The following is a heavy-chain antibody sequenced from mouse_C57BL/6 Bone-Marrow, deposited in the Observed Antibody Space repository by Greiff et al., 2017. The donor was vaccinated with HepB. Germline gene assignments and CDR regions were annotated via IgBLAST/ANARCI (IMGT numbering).Heavy chain of an antibody. D-gene: IGHD3-3*01. V-gene: IGHV14-3*01. J-gene: IGHJ2*01. CDR1: GFNIKNTY. CDR3: TKGVRLLYCFDY. Sequence: VQLQQSVAELVRPGASVKLSCTASGFNIKNTYMHWVKQRPEQGLEWIGRIDPANGNTKYAPKFQGKATITADTSSNTAYLQLSSLTSEDTAISYCTKGVRLLYCFDYWGQGTTLTVSS. CDR2: IDPANGNT.